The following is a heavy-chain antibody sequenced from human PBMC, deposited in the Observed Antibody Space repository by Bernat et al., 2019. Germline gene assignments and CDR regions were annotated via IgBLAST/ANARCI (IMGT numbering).Heavy chain of an antibody. D-gene: IGHD6-19*01. J-gene: IGHJ4*02. V-gene: IGHV2-5*02. Sequence: QITLKESGPTLVEPAQTLTLTCSFSGFSLSTTQVGVGWVRQPPGKALEWLAFIYWDNDKRYSPSLRSRLSITKDTSKNQVVLSMTNMDPVDTGTYFCAPRRHQSGSGWNEGTFDFWGQGTLVTVSS. CDR2: IYWDNDK. CDR1: GFSLSTTQVG. CDR3: APRRHQSGSGWNEGTFDF.